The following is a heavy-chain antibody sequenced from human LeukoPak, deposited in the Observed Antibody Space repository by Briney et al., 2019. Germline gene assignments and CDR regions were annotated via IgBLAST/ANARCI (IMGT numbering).Heavy chain of an antibody. V-gene: IGHV3-48*02. D-gene: IGHD4-17*01. J-gene: IGHJ3*02. CDR1: GFTFSSYS. Sequence: PGGSLRLSCTASGFTFSSYSMNWVRQAPGKGLEWVSYISSSSSTIYYADSVKGRFTISRDNAKNSLYLQMNSLRDEDTAVYYCGRRDYGDFPDAFDIGAKGKRVPVS. CDR3: GRRDYGDFPDAFDI. CDR2: ISSSSSTI.